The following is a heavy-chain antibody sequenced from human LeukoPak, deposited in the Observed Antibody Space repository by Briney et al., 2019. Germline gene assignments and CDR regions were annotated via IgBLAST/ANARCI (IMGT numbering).Heavy chain of an antibody. Sequence: GGSLRLSCAASGFTFSGYAMSWVRLAPGEGLEWVSAITAGGDSTYYAESVKGRFTISRDNLKNMVFLQMSTLRAEDSAIYYCAKSHASIWNVYDYWGQGTLVTVSS. V-gene: IGHV3-23*01. CDR2: ITAGGDST. CDR1: GFTFSGYA. CDR3: AKSHASIWNVYDY. J-gene: IGHJ4*02. D-gene: IGHD6-13*01.